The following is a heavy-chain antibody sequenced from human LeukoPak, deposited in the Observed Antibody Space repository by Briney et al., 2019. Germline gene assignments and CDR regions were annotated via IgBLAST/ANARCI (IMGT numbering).Heavy chain of an antibody. CDR3: ARFGTGYSSSSGGMEV. J-gene: IGHJ6*04. D-gene: IGHD6-6*01. CDR1: GYTLTELS. CDR2: FDPEDGET. V-gene: IGHV1-24*01. Sequence: TSVKVSCKVSGYTLTELSMHWVRQAPGKGLEWMGGFDPEDGETIYAQKFQGRVTMTEDTSTDTAYMELSSLRSEDTAVYYCARFGTGYSSSSGGMEVWGKGTTVTVSS.